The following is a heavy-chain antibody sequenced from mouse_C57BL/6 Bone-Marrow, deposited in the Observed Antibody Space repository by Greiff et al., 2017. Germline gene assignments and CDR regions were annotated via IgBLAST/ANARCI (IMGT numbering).Heavy chain of an antibody. Sequence: VQLQQSGPELVKPGASVKISCKASGYAFSSSWMNWVKQRPGKGLEWIGRIYPGDGATNYNGKFKGKATLTAAKSSSTAYMQLSSLTSEDSAVYFCARSGYSNYDYAMDYWGQGTSVTVSS. J-gene: IGHJ4*01. CDR3: ARSGYSNYDYAMDY. CDR1: GYAFSSSW. CDR2: IYPGDGAT. D-gene: IGHD2-5*01. V-gene: IGHV1-82*01.